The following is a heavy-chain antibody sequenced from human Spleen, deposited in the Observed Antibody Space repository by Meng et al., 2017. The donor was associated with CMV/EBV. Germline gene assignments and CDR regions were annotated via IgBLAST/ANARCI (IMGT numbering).Heavy chain of an antibody. J-gene: IGHJ6*02. CDR1: GFSFDDSA. Sequence: SLKISCAASGFSFDDSAMHWVRQAPGKGLEWVSGITRNSGSIGYADSAKGRFTISRDNAKNSLYLQMNSLRAEDTALYYCAKDIGTYDFWSHSHYGMDVWGQGTTVTVSS. CDR2: ITRNSGSI. D-gene: IGHD3-3*01. CDR3: AKDIGTYDFWSHSHYGMDV. V-gene: IGHV3-9*01.